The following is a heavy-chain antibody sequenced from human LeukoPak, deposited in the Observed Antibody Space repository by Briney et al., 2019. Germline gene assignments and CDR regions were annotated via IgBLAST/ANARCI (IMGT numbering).Heavy chain of an antibody. Sequence: PGGSLRLSCAASGFTFSSYWMHWVRQAPGKGLVWVSRINSDGSSTSYADSVKGRFTISRDNAKKSVYLQMNSLRADDTAVYYCARDGYGDSTGAFDVWGQGTMVTVSS. J-gene: IGHJ3*01. V-gene: IGHV3-74*01. CDR2: INSDGSST. D-gene: IGHD4-17*01. CDR1: GFTFSSYW. CDR3: ARDGYGDSTGAFDV.